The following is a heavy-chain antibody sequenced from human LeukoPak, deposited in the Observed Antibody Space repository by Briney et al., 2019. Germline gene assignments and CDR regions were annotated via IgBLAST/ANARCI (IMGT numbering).Heavy chain of an antibody. D-gene: IGHD5-18*01. V-gene: IGHV3-21*04. J-gene: IGHJ4*02. Sequence: GGYLRLSCTASGFPFSSYSMNWVRKAPGKGLEWVSSISSSSSYIYYADSVKGRFTISRDNSKNTLYLQMNSLRAEDTAVYYCAKDRDSYGHFDYWGQGTLVTVSS. CDR2: ISSSSSYI. CDR3: AKDRDSYGHFDY. CDR1: GFPFSSYS.